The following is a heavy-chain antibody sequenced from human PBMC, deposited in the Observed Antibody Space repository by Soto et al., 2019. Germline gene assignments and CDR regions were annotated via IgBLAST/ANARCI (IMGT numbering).Heavy chain of an antibody. Sequence: GGSLRLSCAASGFTFSNAWMSWVRQAPGRGLEWVGRIKSKTEGGTTDYAAPVKGRFIISRDDSKNTLYLQMNSLKTEDTAVYYCAKDRRRGDYYYYGMDVWGQGTTVTVSS. CDR3: AKDRRRGDYYYYGMDV. D-gene: IGHD3-10*01. V-gene: IGHV3-15*01. CDR2: IKSKTEGGTT. CDR1: GFTFSNAW. J-gene: IGHJ6*02.